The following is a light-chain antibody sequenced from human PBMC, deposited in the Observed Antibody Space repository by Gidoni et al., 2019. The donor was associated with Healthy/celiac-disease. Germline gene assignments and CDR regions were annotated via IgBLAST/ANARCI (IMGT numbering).Light chain of an antibody. Sequence: DIQMTQSPSTLSASVGDRVTITCRSSQSISSWLAWYQQKPGKAPKLLIYTASSLESGVPSRFSGSGSGTEFNLTISSLQPDDFATYYCQQYNSYLYTFGQGTKLEIK. CDR2: TAS. CDR1: QSISSW. CDR3: QQYNSYLYT. V-gene: IGKV1-5*03. J-gene: IGKJ2*01.